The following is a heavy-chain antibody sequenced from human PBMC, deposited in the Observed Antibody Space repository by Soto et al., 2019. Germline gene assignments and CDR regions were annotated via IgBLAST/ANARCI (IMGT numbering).Heavy chain of an antibody. CDR2: ISSGGGST. Sequence: GGSLRLSCAASGFTFSSYGMSWVRQAPGLGLEWVSGISSGGGSTFYADSVKGRFTISRDYSKNTLYLEMNSRRAEDTAVDYCGKYRTDRVRCSFDYWGQGTLVTVSS. CDR3: GKYRTDRVRCSFDY. CDR1: GFTFSSYG. D-gene: IGHD3-10*02. V-gene: IGHV3-23*01. J-gene: IGHJ4*02.